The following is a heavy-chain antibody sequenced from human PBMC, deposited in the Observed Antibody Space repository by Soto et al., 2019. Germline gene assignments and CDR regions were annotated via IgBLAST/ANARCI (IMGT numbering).Heavy chain of an antibody. D-gene: IGHD1-26*01. Sequence: VFSKTACGYFCSCDIIGVRQLRGQGLEWMGWIIPIFGTANYAQKFQGRVTITADKSTSTAYLELSSLKSEDTAVYYCARDTPGTAYYYYYGMDVWGQGTTVTVSS. J-gene: IGHJ6*02. CDR1: CGYFCSCD. CDR2: IIPIFGTA. V-gene: IGHV1-69*06. CDR3: ARDTPGTAYYYYYGMDV.